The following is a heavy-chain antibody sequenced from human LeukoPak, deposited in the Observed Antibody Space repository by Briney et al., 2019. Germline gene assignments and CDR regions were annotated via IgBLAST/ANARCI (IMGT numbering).Heavy chain of an antibody. CDR3: ARHDDFLSAYNY. J-gene: IGHJ4*02. D-gene: IGHD3-3*01. Sequence: SETLSLTCAVSGGSINSDYWWTWVRQSPGKGLVWIGEIYHTGSVNYNLSLESRVTISRDRSKNQFSLMLRSVTAADTAVYYCARHDDFLSAYNYWGQGILVTVSS. CDR1: GGSINSDYW. V-gene: IGHV4-4*02. CDR2: IYHTGSV.